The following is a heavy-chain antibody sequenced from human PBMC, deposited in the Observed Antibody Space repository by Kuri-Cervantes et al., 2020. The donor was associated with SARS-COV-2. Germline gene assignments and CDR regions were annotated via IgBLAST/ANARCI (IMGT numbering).Heavy chain of an antibody. CDR2: ISYDGGNK. CDR3: ARERYSYGLAWEPFDY. D-gene: IGHD5-18*01. J-gene: IGHJ4*02. V-gene: IGHV3-30-3*01. CDR1: GFTFSSYA. Sequence: GESLKISCAASGFTFSSYAMHWVRQAPGKGLEWVAVISYDGGNKYYADSVKGRFTISRDNSKNTLYLQMNSLRAEDTAVYYCARERYSYGLAWEPFDYWGQGTLVTVSS.